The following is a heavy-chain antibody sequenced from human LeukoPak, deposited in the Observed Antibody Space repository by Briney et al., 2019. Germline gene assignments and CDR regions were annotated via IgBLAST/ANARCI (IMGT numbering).Heavy chain of an antibody. Sequence: ASETLSLTCTVSGGSISSSSYYWGWIRQPPGKGLEWIGSIYYSGSTYYNPSLKSRVTISVDTSKNQFSLKLSSVTAADTAVYYCAREWLSTTYYYCGMDVWGQGTTVTVSS. D-gene: IGHD3-3*01. CDR2: IYYSGST. V-gene: IGHV4-39*01. CDR3: AREWLSTTYYYCGMDV. J-gene: IGHJ6*02. CDR1: GGSISSSSYY.